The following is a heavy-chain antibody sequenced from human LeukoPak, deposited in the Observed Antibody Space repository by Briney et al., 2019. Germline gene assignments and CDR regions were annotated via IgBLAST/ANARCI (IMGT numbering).Heavy chain of an antibody. J-gene: IGHJ4*02. V-gene: IGHV3-23*01. CDR1: GFTFSSYA. CDR2: ISGSGGST. Sequence: PGGSLRLSCAASGFTFSSYAMSWVRQAPGKGLEWVSAISGSGGSTYYADSVKGRFTISRDNSKNTLYLQMNSLRAEDTAVYYCAKGAMIQLWLGYYFDCWGQGTLVTVSS. D-gene: IGHD5-18*01. CDR3: AKGAMIQLWLGYYFDC.